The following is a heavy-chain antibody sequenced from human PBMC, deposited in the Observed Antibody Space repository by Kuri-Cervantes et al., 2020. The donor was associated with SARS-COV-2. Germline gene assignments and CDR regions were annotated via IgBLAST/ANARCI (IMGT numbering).Heavy chain of an antibody. J-gene: IGHJ4*02. Sequence: SVKVSCKASGGTFSSYAISWVRQAPGQGLEWMGRIIPIFGTANYAQKFQGRVKITADESTSTAYMELSSLRSEDTAVYYCARVGIYDYSNYRPFDYWGQGTLVTVSS. D-gene: IGHD4-11*01. CDR2: IIPIFGTA. CDR1: GGTFSSYA. CDR3: ARVGIYDYSNYRPFDY. V-gene: IGHV1-69*13.